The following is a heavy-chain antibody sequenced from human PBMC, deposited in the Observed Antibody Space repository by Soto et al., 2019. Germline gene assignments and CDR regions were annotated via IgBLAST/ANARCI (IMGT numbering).Heavy chain of an antibody. CDR3: ARAYYYGSGSYYNEVAFDI. Sequence: SETLSLTCTVSGGSISSYYWSWIRQPPGKGLEWIGYIYYSGSTNYNPSLKSRVTISVDTSKNQFSLKLSSVTAADTAVYYCARAYYYGSGSYYNEVAFDIWGQGTMVTVSS. CDR2: IYYSGST. D-gene: IGHD3-10*01. V-gene: IGHV4-59*01. J-gene: IGHJ3*02. CDR1: GGSISSYY.